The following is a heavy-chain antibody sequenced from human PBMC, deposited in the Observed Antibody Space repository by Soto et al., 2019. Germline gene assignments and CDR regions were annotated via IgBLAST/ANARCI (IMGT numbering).Heavy chain of an antibody. Sequence: GASEKVSCKASGATFSSSAINWLRQAPGQWLEWIGGIMPIFVTANYAQKFQGRVTITADESTSTAYMELSSLRSEDTAVYSCARVRNAYSSSWSFPHDYKSCIHVLGPGTTVPVSS. CDR3: ARVRNAYSSSWSFPHDYKSCIHV. CDR1: GATFSSSA. D-gene: IGHD6-13*01. V-gene: IGHV1-69*13. CDR2: IMPIFVTA. J-gene: IGHJ6*02.